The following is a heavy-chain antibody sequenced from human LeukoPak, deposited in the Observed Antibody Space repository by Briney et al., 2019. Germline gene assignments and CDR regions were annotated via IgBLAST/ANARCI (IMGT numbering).Heavy chain of an antibody. CDR2: IYTSGST. CDR3: ARESCSGGSCYLGY. J-gene: IGHJ4*02. V-gene: IGHV4-61*02. CDR1: GGSISSGSYY. D-gene: IGHD2-15*01. Sequence: SQTLSLTCTVSGGSISSGSYYWSWIRQPAGKGLEWIGRIYTSGSTNYNPSLKSRVTISVDTSKNQFSLKLSSVTAADTAVYYCARESCSGGSCYLGYWGQGTLVTVSS.